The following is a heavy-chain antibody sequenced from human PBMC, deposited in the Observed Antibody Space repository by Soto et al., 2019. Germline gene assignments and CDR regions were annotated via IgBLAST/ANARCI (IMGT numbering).Heavy chain of an antibody. CDR2: MYYSGTT. D-gene: IGHD2-15*01. CDR3: AVVDSTRNWFDF. CDR1: GGSISSSDFY. Sequence: SETLSLTCTVSGGSISSSDFYWGWLRQTPGKGLEFIGSMYYSGTTYYNPSLKSRVTISVDTSKNQFTLKLISVTAADTAVYYFAVVDSTRNWFDFSGQGALDTVSS. V-gene: IGHV4-39*01. J-gene: IGHJ5*01.